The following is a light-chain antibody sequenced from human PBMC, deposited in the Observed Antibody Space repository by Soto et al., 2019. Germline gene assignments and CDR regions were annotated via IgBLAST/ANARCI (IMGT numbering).Light chain of an antibody. CDR3: QQYGSSGT. V-gene: IGKV3-20*01. CDR1: QSVSSN. J-gene: IGKJ5*01. CDR2: GAS. Sequence: GAAATLSCRASQSVSSNLSWYQQKPGQAPRLLIYGASNRATGIPDRFSGSGSGTDFTLTISRLEPEDFAVYYCQQYGSSGTFGQGTRLEIK.